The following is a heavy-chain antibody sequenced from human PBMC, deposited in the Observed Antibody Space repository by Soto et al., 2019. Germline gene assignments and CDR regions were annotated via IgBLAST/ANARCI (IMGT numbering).Heavy chain of an antibody. Sequence: EVQLLESGGGLVQPGGSLRLSCAASGFTFSSYAMSWVRQASGKGLEWVSAISGSGGSTYYADSVKGRFTISRDNSKNTLYLQMNSLRAEDTAVYYCAKDRPRYCSSTSCYAEGYYYYGMDVWGQGTTVTVSS. V-gene: IGHV3-23*01. CDR3: AKDRPRYCSSTSCYAEGYYYYGMDV. CDR1: GFTFSSYA. D-gene: IGHD2-2*01. CDR2: ISGSGGST. J-gene: IGHJ6*02.